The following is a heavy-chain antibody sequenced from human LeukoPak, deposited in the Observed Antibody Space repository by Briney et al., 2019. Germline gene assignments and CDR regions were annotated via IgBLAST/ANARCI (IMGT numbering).Heavy chain of an antibody. Sequence: ASVKVSCKASGGTFSSYAISWVRQAPGQGLEWMGGIIPIFGTANYAQKFQGRVTITADESTSTAYMELSSLRSEDTAVYYCARDSYSSGWYSPIDYWGQGALVTVSS. CDR1: GGTFSSYA. CDR2: IIPIFGTA. J-gene: IGHJ4*02. CDR3: ARDSYSSGWYSPIDY. D-gene: IGHD6-19*01. V-gene: IGHV1-69*13.